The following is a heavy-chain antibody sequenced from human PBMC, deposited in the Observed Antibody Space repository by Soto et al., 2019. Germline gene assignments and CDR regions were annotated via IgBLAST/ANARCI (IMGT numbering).Heavy chain of an antibody. CDR1: GYTFTSYD. CDR3: ARERTVAGNDY. Sequence: QVQLVQSGAEVKKPGASVKVSCKASGYTFTSYDINWVRQATGQGLEWMGWMNPNSGNTGYAQKFQGIATITTNTSISTSYMELSTLRSEDTAVYYCARERTVAGNDYWGQGTLVTVSS. V-gene: IGHV1-8*01. J-gene: IGHJ4*02. CDR2: MNPNSGNT. D-gene: IGHD6-19*01.